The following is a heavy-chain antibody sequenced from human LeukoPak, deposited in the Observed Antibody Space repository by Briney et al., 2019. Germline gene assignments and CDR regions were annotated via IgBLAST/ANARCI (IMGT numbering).Heavy chain of an antibody. CDR2: IYYSGST. V-gene: IGHV4-30-4*08. Sequence: SETLSLTCTVSGGSISSSSYYWGWIRQPPGKGLEWIGYIYYSGSTYYNPSLKSRVTISVDTSKNQFSLKLSSVTAADTAVYYCARTYCSSTSCYANWFDPWGQGTLVTVSS. J-gene: IGHJ5*02. CDR1: GGSISSSSYY. CDR3: ARTYCSSTSCYANWFDP. D-gene: IGHD2-2*01.